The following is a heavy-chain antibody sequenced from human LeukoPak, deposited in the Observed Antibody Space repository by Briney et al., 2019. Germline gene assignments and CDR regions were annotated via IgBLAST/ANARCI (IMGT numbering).Heavy chain of an antibody. CDR2: IYPGDSDT. CDR3: ASYCGGDCYSESDAFDI. V-gene: IGHV5-51*01. CDR1: GYSFTSYW. Sequence: GESLQISCKGSGYSFTSYWIGWVRQMPGKGLEWMGIIYPGDSDTRYSPSFQGQVTISADKSISTAYLQRSSLKASDTAMYYCASYCGGDCYSESDAFDIWGQGTMVTVSS. D-gene: IGHD2-21*02. J-gene: IGHJ3*02.